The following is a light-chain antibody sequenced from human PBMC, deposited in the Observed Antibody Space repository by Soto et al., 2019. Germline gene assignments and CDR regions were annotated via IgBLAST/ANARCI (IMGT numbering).Light chain of an antibody. CDR2: GAS. CDR3: QQYGSSSWT. Sequence: VFTQSPGTLSLSPGKRATLSCRATQSISSSYLAWYQQRPGQAPRLLIYGASSRATGIPDRFSGSGSGTEFTRTISRLEPEDFAVYYCQQYGSSSWTFGQGTKVDIK. V-gene: IGKV3-20*01. J-gene: IGKJ1*01. CDR1: QSISSSY.